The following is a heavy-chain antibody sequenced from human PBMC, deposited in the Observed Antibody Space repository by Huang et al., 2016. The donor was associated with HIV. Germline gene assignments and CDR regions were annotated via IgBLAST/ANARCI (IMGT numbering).Heavy chain of an antibody. CDR2: IRNDGNNK. V-gene: IGHV3-30*02. CDR3: VGTYGNFDF. D-gene: IGHD3-10*01. J-gene: IGHJ4*02. Sequence: QVQLVESGGGVVQPGGSLRLSCVASGFTFSSYGMHWVRQAPGKGLEGVAFIRNDGNNKYYVDSVKGRFTISRDNSKNTMFLQMNSLRAEDTAVYYCVGTYGNFDFWGQGTLVTVSS. CDR1: GFTFSSYG.